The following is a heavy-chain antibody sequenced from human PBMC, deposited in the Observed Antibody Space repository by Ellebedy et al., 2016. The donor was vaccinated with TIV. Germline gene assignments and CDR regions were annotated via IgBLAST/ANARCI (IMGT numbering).Heavy chain of an antibody. CDR1: GFTFDDYA. Sequence: PGGSLRLSCAASGFTFDDYAMHWVRQAPGKGLEWVSGIGWNSGTIGYADSVKGRFTISRDNAKNSLYLQMNSLSVEDTALYYCAKGVSRTGVGGWGYHMDVWGKGTTVTVSS. D-gene: IGHD5/OR15-5a*01. J-gene: IGHJ6*03. CDR3: AKGVSRTGVGGWGYHMDV. CDR2: IGWNSGTI. V-gene: IGHV3-9*01.